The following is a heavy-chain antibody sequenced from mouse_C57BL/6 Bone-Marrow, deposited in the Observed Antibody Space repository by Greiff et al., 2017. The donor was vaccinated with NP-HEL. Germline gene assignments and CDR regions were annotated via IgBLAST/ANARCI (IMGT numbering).Heavy chain of an antibody. Sequence: QVQLQQSGAELVKPGASVKISCKASGYAFSSYWMNWVKQRPGKGLEWIGQIYPGDGDTNYNGKFKGKATLTADKSSSTAYRQLSSLTSEDSAVYFCARSYYSNYEVFFAYWGQGTLVTVSA. J-gene: IGHJ3*01. CDR3: ARSYYSNYEVFFAY. CDR1: GYAFSSYW. CDR2: IYPGDGDT. V-gene: IGHV1-80*01. D-gene: IGHD2-5*01.